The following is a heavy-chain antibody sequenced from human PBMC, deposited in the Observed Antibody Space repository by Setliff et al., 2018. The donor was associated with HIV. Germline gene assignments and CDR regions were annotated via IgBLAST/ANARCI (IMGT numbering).Heavy chain of an antibody. CDR2: ISSNTGNP. J-gene: IGHJ3*02. CDR3: ARANIYSDAFDI. D-gene: IGHD2-21*01. Sequence: ASVKVSCKASGGTFSSYGITWVRQDPGQGLEWMGWISSNTGNPTYAQDFTGRFVFSLDTSVNTAYLQITTLKAEDSAVYYCARANIYSDAFDIWGQGTRSTFS. CDR1: GGTFSSYG. V-gene: IGHV7-4-1*02.